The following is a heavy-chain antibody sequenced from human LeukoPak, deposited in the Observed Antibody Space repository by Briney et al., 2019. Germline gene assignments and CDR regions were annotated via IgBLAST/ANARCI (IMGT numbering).Heavy chain of an antibody. V-gene: IGHV1-69*06. J-gene: IGHJ4*02. CDR1: GGTFSSYA. CDR3: ASMRLGEDIVVIPAAD. D-gene: IGHD2-2*01. CDR2: IIPIFGTA. Sequence: SVKISCKASGGTFSSYAISWVRQAPGQGLEWMGGIIPIFGTANYAQKFQGRVTITADKSTSTAYMELSSLRSEDTAVYYCASMRLGEDIVVIPAADWGQGTLVTVSS.